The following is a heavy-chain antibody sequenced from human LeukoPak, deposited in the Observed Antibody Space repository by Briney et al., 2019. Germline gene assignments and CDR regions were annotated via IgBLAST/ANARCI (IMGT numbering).Heavy chain of an antibody. V-gene: IGHV1-69*13. J-gene: IGHJ4*02. CDR2: IIPIFGTA. CDR1: GGTFSIYA. D-gene: IGHD6-19*01. CDR3: ASGPLSSGWSKV. Sequence: GASVKVSFKASGGTFSIYAISWVRQAPGQGLEWMGGIIPIFGTANYAQKFQGRVTITADESTSTAYMELSSLRSEDTAVYYCASGPLSSGWSKVWGQGTLVTVSS.